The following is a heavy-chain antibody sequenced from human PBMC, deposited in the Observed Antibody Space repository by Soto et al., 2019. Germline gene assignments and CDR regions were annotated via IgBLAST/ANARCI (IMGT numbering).Heavy chain of an antibody. V-gene: IGHV4-39*01. D-gene: IGHD5-18*01. CDR3: ASLGGYSYGGDDY. Sequence: SETLSLTCTVSGGSISSSSYSWGWIRQPPGTGLEWLGSMYYSGSTYYNPSLTRRVTVSVDTSKNQSSLKPSPVTAAPTAGCYWASLGGYSYGGDDYWGRGTLVAAS. CDR1: GGSISSSSYS. J-gene: IGHJ4*02. CDR2: MYYSGST.